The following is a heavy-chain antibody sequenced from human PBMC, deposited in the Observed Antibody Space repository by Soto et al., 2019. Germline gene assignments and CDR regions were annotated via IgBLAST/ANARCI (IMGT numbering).Heavy chain of an antibody. CDR1: GGSFSGYY. CDR2: INHSGST. CDR3: ARDKITCLFDY. Sequence: QVQLQQWGAGLLKPSETLSLTCAVYGGSFSGYYWTWIRQPPGTGLEWIGEINHSGSTNYNPSLKIRVTISVDTSKNQFSLKLTSVTAADTAVYYCARDKITCLFDYWGQGTLVTVSS. J-gene: IGHJ4*02. V-gene: IGHV4-34*01. D-gene: IGHD3-10*01.